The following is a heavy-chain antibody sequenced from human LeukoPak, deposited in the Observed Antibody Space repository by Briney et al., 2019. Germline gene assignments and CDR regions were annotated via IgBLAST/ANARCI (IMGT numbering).Heavy chain of an antibody. CDR1: GDSISGYY. D-gene: IGHD3-10*01. CDR3: PRDRGYVSGKYWFDP. Sequence: SETLSLTCTVSGDSISGYYWSWIRQPPGKGLEWIGYIDYSGSTNYNPSLKRRVTLSLDTSKNQFSLKLSSVTAADTAVYYCPRDRGYVSGKYWFDPWGQGTLVTVSS. V-gene: IGHV4-59*01. CDR2: IDYSGST. J-gene: IGHJ5*02.